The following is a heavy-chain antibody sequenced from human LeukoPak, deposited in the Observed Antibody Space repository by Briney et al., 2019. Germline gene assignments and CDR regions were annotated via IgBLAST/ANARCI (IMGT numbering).Heavy chain of an antibody. D-gene: IGHD2-15*01. Sequence: GGSLRLSCAASGFTFSNYAMTWVRQAPGKGLTWVSSISGTDGDTHYADSVKGRFTISRDNSKNTLYLQMNSLRAEDTAMYYCVRDRGYCSGGTCYALWDYWGQGTLVTVSS. CDR1: GFTFSNYA. CDR3: VRDRGYCSGGTCYALWDY. J-gene: IGHJ4*02. V-gene: IGHV3-23*01. CDR2: ISGTDGDT.